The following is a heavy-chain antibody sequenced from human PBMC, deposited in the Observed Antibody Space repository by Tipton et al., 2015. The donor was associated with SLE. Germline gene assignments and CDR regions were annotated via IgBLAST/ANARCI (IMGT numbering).Heavy chain of an antibody. CDR3: ARMFRAASGGCDY. J-gene: IGHJ4*02. V-gene: IGHV4-38-2*01. CDR1: GYSISSGYY. CDR2: IFHTGST. Sequence: TLSLTSAVSGYSISSGYYWGWIRQPPGKGLEWIATIFHTGSTYYNPSLKSRVTISVDTAKNQFSLRVSSVIAADTAVYYCARMFRAASGGCDYWGQGTLVTVSS. D-gene: IGHD6-13*01.